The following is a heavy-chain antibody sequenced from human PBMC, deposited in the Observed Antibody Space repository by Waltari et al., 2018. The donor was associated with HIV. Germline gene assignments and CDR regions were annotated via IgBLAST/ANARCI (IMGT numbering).Heavy chain of an antibody. CDR1: GFTFSSYG. D-gene: IGHD4-17*01. Sequence: QVQLVVSGGGGVQPGRSLRLFCAASGFTFSSYGLHWVRQAPGKGLEWVVVISYDGSNKYYADSVKGRFTISRDNSKNTLYLQMNSLRAEDTAVYYCAKDRHGVTIYGMDVWGQGTTVTVSS. J-gene: IGHJ6*02. CDR3: AKDRHGVTIYGMDV. CDR2: ISYDGSNK. V-gene: IGHV3-30*18.